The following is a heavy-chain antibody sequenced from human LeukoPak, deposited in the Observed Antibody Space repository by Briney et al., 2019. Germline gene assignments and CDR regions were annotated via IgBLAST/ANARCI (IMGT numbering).Heavy chain of an antibody. J-gene: IGHJ5*02. CDR3: ARDSGTTGEVKFDP. Sequence: SETLSLTCIVSSDSITSSDYYWAWIRQPPGKGLEWVGCAYYSGGTYYNPSLTSRVTISLDTSKNQFSLKLMSVTAADTAVYYCARDSGTTGEVKFDPWGQGTLVTVSS. CDR1: SDSITSSDYY. V-gene: IGHV4-39*07. D-gene: IGHD3-10*01. CDR2: AYYSGGT.